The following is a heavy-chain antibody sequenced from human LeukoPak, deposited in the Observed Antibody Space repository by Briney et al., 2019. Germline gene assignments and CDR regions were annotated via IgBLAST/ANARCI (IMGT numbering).Heavy chain of an antibody. CDR1: GYTFTGYY. V-gene: IGHV1-2*04. CDR2: INPNSGGT. D-gene: IGHD3-10*01. Sequence: APVKVSCKASGYTFTGYYMHWVRQAPGQGLELMGWINPNSGGTNYAQKFQGWVTMTRDTSISTAYMELSRLRSDDTAVYYCARGPLPHYGSGSYYPNWFDPWGQGTLVTVSS. CDR3: ARGPLPHYGSGSYYPNWFDP. J-gene: IGHJ5*02.